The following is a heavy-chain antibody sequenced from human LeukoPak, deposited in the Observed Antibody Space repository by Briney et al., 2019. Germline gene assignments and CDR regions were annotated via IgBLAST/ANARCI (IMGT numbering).Heavy chain of an antibody. V-gene: IGHV4-59*01. J-gene: IGHJ6*03. CDR1: GGSISSYY. CDR2: IYYSGST. Sequence: SETLSLTCTVSGGSISSYYWSWIRQPPGKGLEWIGYIYYSGSTNYNPSLKSRVTISVDTSKNQFSLKLSSVTAADTAVYYCARSVEGYCSGGSCYSHYYYMDVWGKGTTVTVSS. D-gene: IGHD2-15*01. CDR3: ARSVEGYCSGGSCYSHYYYMDV.